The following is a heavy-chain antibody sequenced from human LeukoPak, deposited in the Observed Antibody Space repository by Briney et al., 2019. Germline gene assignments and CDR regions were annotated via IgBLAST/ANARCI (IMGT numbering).Heavy chain of an antibody. Sequence: GASVKVSCKASGYTFTSYAMHWVRQAPGQRLEWMGWINAGNGNTKYSQKLQGRVTITRDTSASTAYMELSSLRSEDTAVYYCARKVNYYDSSGPPRGYGMDVWGQGTTVTVSS. CDR3: ARKVNYYDSSGPPRGYGMDV. CDR2: INAGNGNT. V-gene: IGHV1-3*01. D-gene: IGHD3-22*01. J-gene: IGHJ6*02. CDR1: GYTFTSYA.